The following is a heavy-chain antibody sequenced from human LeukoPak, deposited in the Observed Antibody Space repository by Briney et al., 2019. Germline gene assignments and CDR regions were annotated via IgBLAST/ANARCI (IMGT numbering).Heavy chain of an antibody. CDR1: RYTFTSYY. Sequence: SVKVSCKASRYTFTSYYMHWVRQAPGQGLEWMGIINPSGGSTSYAQEFQGRVTLTRDTSTSTVYMELSRLRSDDTAVYYCARSRVAYYFDYWGQGTLVTVSS. V-gene: IGHV1-46*01. J-gene: IGHJ4*02. CDR2: INPSGGST. CDR3: ARSRVAYYFDY. D-gene: IGHD2-15*01.